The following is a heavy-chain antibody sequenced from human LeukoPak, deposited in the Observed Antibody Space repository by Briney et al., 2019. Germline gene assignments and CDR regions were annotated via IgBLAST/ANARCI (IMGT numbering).Heavy chain of an antibody. V-gene: IGHV4-59*01. CDR3: ARVSAAWNLFAFDI. Sequence: SETLSLTCTVSGGSISSYYWSWIRQPPGKGLEWIGYIYYSGSTNYNPSLKSRVTISVDTSKNQFSLKLSSVTAADTAVYYCARVSAAWNLFAFDIWGQGTMVTVS. CDR2: IYYSGST. D-gene: IGHD1-1*01. J-gene: IGHJ3*02. CDR1: GGSISSYY.